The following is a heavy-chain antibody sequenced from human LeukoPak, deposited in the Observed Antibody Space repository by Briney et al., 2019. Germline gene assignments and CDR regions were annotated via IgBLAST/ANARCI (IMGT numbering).Heavy chain of an antibody. V-gene: IGHV2-70*04. Sequence: SGPALVKPTQTLTLTCTFSGFSLSTSGMRVSWIRQPPGKALEWLARLDWDDDKFYSTSLKTRLTISKDTSKNQVVLTMTNMDPVDTATYYCARISLGSDTSPSSGWPYYFGYWGQGTLVTVSS. J-gene: IGHJ4*02. CDR3: ARISLGSDTSPSSGWPYYFGY. CDR1: GFSLSTSGMR. CDR2: LDWDDDK. D-gene: IGHD6-19*01.